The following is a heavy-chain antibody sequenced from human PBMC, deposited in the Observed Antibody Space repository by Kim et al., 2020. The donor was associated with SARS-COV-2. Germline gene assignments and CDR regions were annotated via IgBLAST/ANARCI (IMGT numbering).Heavy chain of an antibody. CDR1: GFIFSDYS. D-gene: IGHD3-10*01. CDR3: VKYGRDYGAVH. Sequence: GGSLRLSCSASGFIFSDYSIHWVRRAPGEGLEYVSATTRSGNASFFSASVEGRFTVSRDHSKATLYLQMTSLRPEETSVYYCVKYGRDYGAVHWGRGTLVIVSS. CDR2: TTRSGNAS. J-gene: IGHJ4*02. V-gene: IGHV3-64D*06.